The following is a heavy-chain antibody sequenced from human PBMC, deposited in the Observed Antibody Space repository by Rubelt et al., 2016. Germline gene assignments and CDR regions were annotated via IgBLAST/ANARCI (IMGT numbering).Heavy chain of an antibody. Sequence: QPPGEAPEWLALIYWDDDKRYSPSLKSRLTITKDTSKNQVVLTMTNMDPVDTATYYCAHILLYGDYGYYGMDVWGQGTTVTVSS. D-gene: IGHD4-17*01. V-gene: IGHV2-5*02. CDR3: AHILLYGDYGYYGMDV. CDR2: IYWDDDK. J-gene: IGHJ6*02.